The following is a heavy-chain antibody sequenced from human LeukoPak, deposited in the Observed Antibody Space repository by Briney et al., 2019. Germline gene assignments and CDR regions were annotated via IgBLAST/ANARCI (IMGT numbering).Heavy chain of an antibody. D-gene: IGHD3-10*01. V-gene: IGHV1-18*01. CDR1: GYTFTSYG. CDR3: ATWRYGSGSYPFDY. J-gene: IGHJ4*02. Sequence: GASVKVSCKASGYTFTSYGISWVRQAPGQGLEWMGWISAYNGNTNYAQKLQGRVTMTTDTSTSTAYMELSSLRSEDTAVYYCATWRYGSGSYPFDYWGQGTLVTVSS. CDR2: ISAYNGNT.